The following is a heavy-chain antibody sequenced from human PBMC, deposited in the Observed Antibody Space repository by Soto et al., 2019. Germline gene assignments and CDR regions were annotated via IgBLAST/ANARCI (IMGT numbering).Heavy chain of an antibody. CDR2: ISAYNGNT. CDR1: GYTFTIYG. J-gene: IGHJ5*02. Sequence: ASVKVSCKASGYTFTIYGISWVRQAPGQGLEWMGWISAYNGNTNYAQKLQGRVTMTTDTSTSTAYMELRSLRSDDTAVYYRARDAYGDYVGGRFDPWGQGTLVTVSS. D-gene: IGHD4-17*01. V-gene: IGHV1-18*01. CDR3: ARDAYGDYVGGRFDP.